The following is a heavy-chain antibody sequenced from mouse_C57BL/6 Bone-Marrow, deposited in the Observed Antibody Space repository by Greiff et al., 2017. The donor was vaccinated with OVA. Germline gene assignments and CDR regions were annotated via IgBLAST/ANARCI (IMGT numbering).Heavy chain of an antibody. CDR1: GYAFSSYW. D-gene: IGHD2-4*01. CDR2: IYPGDGDT. CDR3: ARRNYDYFDY. J-gene: IGHJ2*01. Sequence: VKLQESGAELVKPGASVKISCKASGYAFSSYWMNWVKQRPGKGLEWIGQIYPGDGDTNYNGKFKGKATLTADKSSSTAYMQLSSLTSEDSAVYFCARRNYDYFDYWGQGTTLTVSS. V-gene: IGHV1-80*01.